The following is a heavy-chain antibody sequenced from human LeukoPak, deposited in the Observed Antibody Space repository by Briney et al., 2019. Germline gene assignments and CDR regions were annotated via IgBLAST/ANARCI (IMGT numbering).Heavy chain of an antibody. CDR1: GGSISSYY. CDR2: TYYSGST. D-gene: IGHD1-26*01. CDR3: ARGSGNYWQVSFDY. V-gene: IGHV4-59*08. Sequence: PSETLSLTCTVSGGSISSYYWSWIRQPPGKGVEWVGYTYYSGSTRYNPSLTSRVTISVDTSKNQFSLKLTSVTAADTAVYYCARGSGNYWQVSFDYWGQGTLVTVSS. J-gene: IGHJ4*02.